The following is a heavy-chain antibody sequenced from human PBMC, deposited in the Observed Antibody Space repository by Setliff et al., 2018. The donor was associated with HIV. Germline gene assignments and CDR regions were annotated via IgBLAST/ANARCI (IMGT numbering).Heavy chain of an antibody. V-gene: IGHV4-4*02. CDR3: ARGEYYGSGTVYMDV. CDR2: IYHSGST. D-gene: IGHD3-10*01. J-gene: IGHJ6*03. CDR1: GGSISSSNW. Sequence: PSETLSLTCAVSGGSISSSNWWSWVRQPPGKGLEWIGEIYHSGSTNYNPSLKSRVTISVDKSKNQFSLNLNSLTAADTAVYYCARGEYYGSGTVYMDVWGKGTTVTVSS.